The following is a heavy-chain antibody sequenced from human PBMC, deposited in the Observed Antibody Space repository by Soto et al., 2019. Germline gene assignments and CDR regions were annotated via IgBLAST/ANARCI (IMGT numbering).Heavy chain of an antibody. J-gene: IGHJ4*02. Sequence: EVQLVESGGGVVRPGGSLRLSCATSGFTFDDYGMSWVRQVPGKGLEWVSGVNWNAAGIGYADSVKGRFTISRDNAKNSLYLQMNSLRDEDTALYYCARRPSRYCSSTTCYASDYWGQGTLVTVSS. CDR2: VNWNAAGI. D-gene: IGHD2-2*01. CDR1: GFTFDDYG. CDR3: ARRPSRYCSSTTCYASDY. V-gene: IGHV3-20*04.